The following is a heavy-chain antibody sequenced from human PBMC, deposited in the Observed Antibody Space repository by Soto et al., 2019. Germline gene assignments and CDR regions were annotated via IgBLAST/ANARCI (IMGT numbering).Heavy chain of an antibody. CDR2: ISGSGRNT. D-gene: IGHD2-21*02. J-gene: IGHJ5*02. CDR3: AKDRGDCCAPRLDP. Sequence: EVLLLESGGALVQPGGSLRLSCAASGFTFSSYTISWVRQAPRKGLEWVSTISGSGRNTYYADSVKGRFTISRDNSKNQLSHQMNSLRVEDTSGYYCAKDRGDCCAPRLDPWGQGTLVTVSS. CDR1: GFTFSSYT. V-gene: IGHV3-23*01.